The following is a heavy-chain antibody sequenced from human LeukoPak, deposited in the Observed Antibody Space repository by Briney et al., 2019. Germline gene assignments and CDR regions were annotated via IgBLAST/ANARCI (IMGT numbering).Heavy chain of an antibody. CDR2: IYTSDST. Sequence: SETLSLTCTVSGGSISSYYWSWIRQPAGKGLEWIGRIYTSDSTNYNPSLKSRVTMSVDTSKNRFSLRLSSLTAADTAVYFCAGGGWSFDAFDFWGQGTMVTVSS. J-gene: IGHJ3*01. CDR1: GGSISSYY. D-gene: IGHD6-19*01. V-gene: IGHV4-4*07. CDR3: AGGGWSFDAFDF.